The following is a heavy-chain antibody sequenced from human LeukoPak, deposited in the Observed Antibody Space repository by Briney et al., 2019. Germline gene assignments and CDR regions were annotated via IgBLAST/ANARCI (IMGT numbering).Heavy chain of an antibody. J-gene: IGHJ4*02. CDR3: ARGRIAAAGYFDY. CDR2: INPNSGGT. CDR1: GYTFTGYY. Sequence: ASVKVSCKASGYTFTGYYMHWVRQAPGQGLEWMGWINPNSGGTNYAQKFQGRVTMTRDTSISTAYMELSRLRSDDTAVYYRARGRIAAAGYFDYWGQGTLVTVSS. D-gene: IGHD6-13*01. V-gene: IGHV1-2*02.